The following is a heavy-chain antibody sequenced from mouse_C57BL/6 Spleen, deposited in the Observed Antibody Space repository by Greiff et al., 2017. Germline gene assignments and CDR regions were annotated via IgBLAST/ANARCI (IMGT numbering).Heavy chain of an antibody. J-gene: IGHJ4*01. CDR1: GFSLTSYG. Sequence: QVQLKESGPGLVQPSQSLSITCTVSGFSLTSYGVHWVRQSPGKGLEWLGVIWSGGSTDYNAAFISRLSISKDNSKSQVFFKMNSLQADDTAIYYCASYYGNYDYAMDYWGQGTSVTVSS. D-gene: IGHD2-1*01. CDR3: ASYYGNYDYAMDY. CDR2: IWSGGST. V-gene: IGHV2-2*01.